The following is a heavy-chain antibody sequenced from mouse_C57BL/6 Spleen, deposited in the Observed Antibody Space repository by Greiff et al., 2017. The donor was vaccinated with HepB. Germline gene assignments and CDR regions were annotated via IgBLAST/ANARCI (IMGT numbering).Heavy chain of an antibody. CDR2: IDPSDSYT. J-gene: IGHJ4*01. D-gene: IGHD2-10*01. CDR3: ARSYRNAMDY. Sequence: QVQLQQPGAELVMPGASVKLSCKASGYTFTSYWMHWVKQRPGQGLEWIGEIDPSDSYTNYNQKFKGKSTLTVDKSSSTAYMQLSSLTSEDSAVYYCARSYRNAMDYWGQGTSVTGAS. CDR1: GYTFTSYW. V-gene: IGHV1-69*01.